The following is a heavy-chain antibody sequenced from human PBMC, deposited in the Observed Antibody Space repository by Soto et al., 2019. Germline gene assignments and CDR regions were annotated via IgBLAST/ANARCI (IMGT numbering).Heavy chain of an antibody. CDR1: GGTFSSYT. D-gene: IGHD3-10*01. V-gene: IGHV1-69*02. Sequence: QVQLVQSGAEVKKPGSSVKVSCKASGGTFSSYTISWVRQAPGQGLEWMGRIIPILGIANYAQKFQGRVTITADKSTSTGYMELRSLRSEDTAVYYCSRLWFGDADYWGQGTLVTVSS. CDR2: IIPILGIA. CDR3: SRLWFGDADY. J-gene: IGHJ4*02.